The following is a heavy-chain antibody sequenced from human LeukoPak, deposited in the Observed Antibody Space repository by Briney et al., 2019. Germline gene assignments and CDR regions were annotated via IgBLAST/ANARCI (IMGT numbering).Heavy chain of an antibody. CDR3: ARDRHPAVADAFDI. V-gene: IGHV3-7*01. D-gene: IGHD6-19*01. Sequence: GGSLRLSCAASGFTFSSYWMSWVRQAPGKGLEWVANIKQDGSEKYYVDSVKGRFTISRDNAKNSLYLQMNSLRAEDTAVYYCARDRHPAVADAFDIWGQGTMVTVSS. CDR2: IKQDGSEK. CDR1: GFTFSSYW. J-gene: IGHJ3*02.